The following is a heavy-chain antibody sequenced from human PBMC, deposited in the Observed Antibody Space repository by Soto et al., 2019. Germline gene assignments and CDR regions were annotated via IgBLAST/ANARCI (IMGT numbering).Heavy chain of an antibody. J-gene: IGHJ6*02. CDR3: ARAPPYYDILTGYYLRDYYYYGRDV. V-gene: IGHV1-18*01. CDR1: GYTFTSYG. Sequence: ASVKVSCKASGYTFTSYGISWVRQAPGQGLEWMGWISAYNGNTNYAQKLQGRVTMTTDTSTGTAYMELRSLRSDDTAVYNCARAPPYYDILTGYYLRDYYYYGRDVWGQGTTVTVSS. D-gene: IGHD3-9*01. CDR2: ISAYNGNT.